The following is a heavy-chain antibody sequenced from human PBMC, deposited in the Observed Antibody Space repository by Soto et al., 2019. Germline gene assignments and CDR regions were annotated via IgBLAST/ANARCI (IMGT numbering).Heavy chain of an antibody. Sequence: SETLSLTCTVSGGSVSSGSYYWSWVRQPPGKGLEWIGYMYYSGSTNYNPSLKSRVTISEDTSKNQFSLNIEDSAVYYCSGAESPDTAYFSLYWGQGTPVTVSS. CDR2: MYYSGST. J-gene: IGHJ4*02. CDR1: GGSVSSGSYY. V-gene: IGHV4-61*01. CDR3: PDTAYFSLY. D-gene: IGHD2-15*01.